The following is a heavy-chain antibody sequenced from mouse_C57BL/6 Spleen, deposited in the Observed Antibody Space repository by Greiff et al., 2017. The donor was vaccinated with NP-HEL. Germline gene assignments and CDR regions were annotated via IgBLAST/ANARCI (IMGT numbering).Heavy chain of an antibody. J-gene: IGHJ2*01. CDR3: ARGGNYGNYFDY. Sequence: QVQLQQSGAELARPGASVKLSCKASGYTFTSYGISWVKQRTGQGLEWIGEIYPRSGNTYYNEKFKGKATLTADKSSSTAYMELRSLTSEDSAVYYCARGGNYGNYFDYWGQGTTLTVSS. D-gene: IGHD2-1*01. CDR2: IYPRSGNT. CDR1: GYTFTSYG. V-gene: IGHV1-81*01.